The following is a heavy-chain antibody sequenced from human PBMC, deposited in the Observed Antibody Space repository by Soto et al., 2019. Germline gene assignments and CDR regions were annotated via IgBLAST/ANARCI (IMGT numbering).Heavy chain of an antibody. CDR1: GCSFTSYW. J-gene: IGHJ3*02. Sequence: GESLKISCKGSGCSFTSYWIGWVRQMPGKGLEWMGIIYPGDSDTRYSPSFQGQVTISADKSISTAYLQWSSLKASDTAMYYCARHSYYDSSGYDAFDIWGQGTMVTVSS. V-gene: IGHV5-51*01. CDR3: ARHSYYDSSGYDAFDI. D-gene: IGHD3-22*01. CDR2: IYPGDSDT.